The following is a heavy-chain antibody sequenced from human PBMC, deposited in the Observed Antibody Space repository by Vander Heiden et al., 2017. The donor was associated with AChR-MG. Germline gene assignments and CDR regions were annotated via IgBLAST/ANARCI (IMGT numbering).Heavy chain of an antibody. CDR1: GFTFSSYS. D-gene: IGHD6-19*01. CDR2: ISSSSSTI. CDR3: ARDEVAGIDY. Sequence: EVQLVESGGGLVQPGGSLRLSCAASGFTFSSYSMNWVRQAQGKGLEWVSYISSSSSTIYYADSVKGRFTISRDNAKNSLYLQMNSLRAEDTAVYYCARDEVAGIDYWGQGTLVTVSS. V-gene: IGHV3-48*01. J-gene: IGHJ4*02.